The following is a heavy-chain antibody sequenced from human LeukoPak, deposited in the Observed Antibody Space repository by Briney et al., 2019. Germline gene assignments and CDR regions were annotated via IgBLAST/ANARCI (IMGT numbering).Heavy chain of an antibody. J-gene: IGHJ3*02. CDR1: GGSISSYY. D-gene: IGHD2-15*01. CDR3: ARNWCSGGSCYERDAFDI. Sequence: SETLSLTCTVSGGSISSYYWSWIRQPPGKGLEWIGYIYYSGSTSYNPSLKSRVTISVDTSKNQFSLKLSSVTAADTAVYYCARNWCSGGSCYERDAFDIWGQGTMVTVSS. CDR2: IYYSGST. V-gene: IGHV4-59*08.